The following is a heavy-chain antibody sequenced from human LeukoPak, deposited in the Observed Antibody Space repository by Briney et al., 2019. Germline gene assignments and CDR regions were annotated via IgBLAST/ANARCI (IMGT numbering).Heavy chain of an antibody. Sequence: GGSLRLSCAASGFSFNTYAMHWVRQAPGKGLEWVAFLRYDGSNIQYAGPVKGRFTISRDNSKNTLDLQMNSLRAEDTAVYYCAKGGPFRYFDYFFDFWGQGTLVTVSS. CDR2: LRYDGSNI. CDR1: GFSFNTYA. D-gene: IGHD3-9*01. J-gene: IGHJ4*02. CDR3: AKGGPFRYFDYFFDF. V-gene: IGHV3-30*02.